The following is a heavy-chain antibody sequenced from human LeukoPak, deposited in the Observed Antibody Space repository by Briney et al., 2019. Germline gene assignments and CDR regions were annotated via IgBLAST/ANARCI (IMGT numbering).Heavy chain of an antibody. V-gene: IGHV3-9*01. D-gene: IGHD2-21*02. CDR3: AKGHCGGDCFLFNY. CDR1: GFTFDDYA. J-gene: IGHJ4*02. CDR2: ITWNSGRI. Sequence: PGGSLRLSCAASGFTFDDYAMHWVRQAPGKGLEWVSGITWNSGRIDYADSVKGRFTISGDNAKNSLYLQMNSLRTEDTALYYCAKGHCGGDCFLFNYWGQGTLVTVSS.